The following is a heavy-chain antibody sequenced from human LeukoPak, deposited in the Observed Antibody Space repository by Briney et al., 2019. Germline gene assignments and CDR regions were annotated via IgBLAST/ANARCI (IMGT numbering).Heavy chain of an antibody. J-gene: IGHJ4*02. CDR2: INHSGST. V-gene: IGHV4-34*01. D-gene: IGHD3-22*01. CDR1: GGSFSGYY. Sequence: SETLSLTCAVYGGSFSGYYWSWIRQPPGKGLEWIGEINHSGSTNYNPSLKSRVTISLDTSENHFSLKLSSVTAADTAVYYCARVTTGGYYNYWGQGTLVTVSS. CDR3: ARVTTGGYYNY.